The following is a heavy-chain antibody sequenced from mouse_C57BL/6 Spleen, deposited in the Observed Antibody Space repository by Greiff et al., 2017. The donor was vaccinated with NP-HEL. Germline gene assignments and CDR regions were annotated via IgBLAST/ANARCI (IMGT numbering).Heavy chain of an antibody. CDR2: ISYDGSN. J-gene: IGHJ2*01. CDR3: ARDPHGNPYYFDY. Sequence: EVKLQESGPGLVKPSQSLSLTCSVTGYSITSGYYWNWIRQFPGNKLEWMGYISYDGSNNYNPSLKNRISITRDTSKNQFFLKLNSVTTEDTATYYCARDPHGNPYYFDYWGQSTTLTVSS. V-gene: IGHV3-6*01. D-gene: IGHD2-1*01. CDR1: GYSITSGYY.